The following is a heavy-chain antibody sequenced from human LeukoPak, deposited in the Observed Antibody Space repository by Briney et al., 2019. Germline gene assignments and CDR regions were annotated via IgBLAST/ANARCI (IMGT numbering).Heavy chain of an antibody. CDR1: GFMFSDYA. V-gene: IGHV3-23*01. CDR3: AKDLPRDGYYGMDV. J-gene: IGHJ6*02. CDR2: ISSSGGTT. Sequence: SGGSLRLSCVASGFMFSDYAMSWVRQAPGKGLEWVSSISSSGGTTFYADSVKGRFTISRDNSKNTLYLQMNSLRAEDTAVYYCAKDLPRDGYYGMDVWGQGTTVTVSS. D-gene: IGHD5-24*01.